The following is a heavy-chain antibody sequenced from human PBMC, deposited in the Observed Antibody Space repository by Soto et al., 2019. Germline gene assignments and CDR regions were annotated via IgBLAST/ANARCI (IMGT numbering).Heavy chain of an antibody. Sequence: SETLSLTCAVSGYSISSGYYWGWIRQPPGKGLEWIGNIYHGGSPYCNPSLRSRVTISVDTSKNQFSLKLGSATAADTAVYYCARDTAQGATTKVYYYGMDVWGQGTTVTVSS. CDR1: GYSISSGYY. CDR3: ARDTAQGATTKVYYYGMDV. V-gene: IGHV4-38-2*02. J-gene: IGHJ6*02. CDR2: IYHGGSP. D-gene: IGHD1-26*01.